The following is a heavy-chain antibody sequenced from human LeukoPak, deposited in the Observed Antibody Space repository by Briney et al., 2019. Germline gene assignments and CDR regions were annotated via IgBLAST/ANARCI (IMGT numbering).Heavy chain of an antibody. Sequence: ASVKVSCKASGYTFTSYDINWERQATGQGLEWMVWMNPNSGNTGYAQKFQGRVTITRNTSISTAYMELSSLRSEGTAVYYCARASSTIFGVVIRYYYYMDVWGKGITVTVSS. D-gene: IGHD3-3*01. J-gene: IGHJ6*03. CDR2: MNPNSGNT. CDR1: GYTFTSYD. CDR3: ARASSTIFGVVIRYYYYMDV. V-gene: IGHV1-8*01.